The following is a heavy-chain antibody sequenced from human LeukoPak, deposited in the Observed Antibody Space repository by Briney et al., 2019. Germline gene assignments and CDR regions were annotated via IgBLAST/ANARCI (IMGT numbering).Heavy chain of an antibody. CDR3: ARRWGSGWTGDGMDV. CDR2: INTNTGNP. V-gene: IGHV7-4-1*01. Sequence: ASVKVSCKASGYTFTSYAMNWVRQAPGQGLEWTGWINTNTGNPTYAQGFTGRFVFSLDTSVSTAYLQIGSLKAEDTAVYYCARRWGSGWTGDGMDVWGQGTTVTVSS. D-gene: IGHD6-19*01. J-gene: IGHJ6*02. CDR1: GYTFTSYA.